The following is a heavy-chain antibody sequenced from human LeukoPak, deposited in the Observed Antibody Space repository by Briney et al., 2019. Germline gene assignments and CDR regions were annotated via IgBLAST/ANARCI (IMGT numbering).Heavy chain of an antibody. CDR2: MNPNSGNT. D-gene: IGHD5-18*01. CDR1: GYTFTSYD. V-gene: IGHV1-8*01. Sequence: ASVKVSCKASGYTFTSYDINWVRQATGQGLEWMGWMNPNSGNTGYAQKFQGRATMTRNTSISTAYMELSSLRSEDTAVYYCARGLTDTAMVYYYYYYYMDVWGQGTVVTVSS. CDR3: ARGLTDTAMVYYYYYYYMDV. J-gene: IGHJ6*03.